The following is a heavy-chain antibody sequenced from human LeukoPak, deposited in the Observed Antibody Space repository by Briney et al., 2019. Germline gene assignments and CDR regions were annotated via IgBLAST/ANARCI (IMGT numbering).Heavy chain of an antibody. CDR2: INYSGIT. CDR1: GDSISTYY. CDR3: ARGLWFAVPGAFDI. D-gene: IGHD3-10*01. J-gene: IGHJ3*02. V-gene: IGHV4-59*01. Sequence: SETLSLTCTVPGDSISTYYWSWIRQPPGKRLEWIGYINYSGITNYNPSLKSRVTISVDTSKNQFSLKLSSVTAADTAVYYCARGLWFAVPGAFDIWGRGTMVTASS.